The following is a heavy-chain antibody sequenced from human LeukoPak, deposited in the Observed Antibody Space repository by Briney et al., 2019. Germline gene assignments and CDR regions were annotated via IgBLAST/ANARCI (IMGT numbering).Heavy chain of an antibody. CDR2: ISWNSGSI. CDR3: AKDDSANYPHSWSPDLDF. V-gene: IGHV3-9*01. D-gene: IGHD4/OR15-4a*01. Sequence: PGGSLRLSCAASGFTFDDYAMHWVRQAPGKGLEWVSGISWNSGSIGYADSVKGRFTISRDNAKNSLYLQMNSLRAEDTALYYCAKDDSANYPHSWSPDLDFWGQGTLVTVSS. CDR1: GFTFDDYA. J-gene: IGHJ4*02.